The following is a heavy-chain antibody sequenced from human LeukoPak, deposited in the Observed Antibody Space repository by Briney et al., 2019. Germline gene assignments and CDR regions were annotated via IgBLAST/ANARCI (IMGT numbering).Heavy chain of an antibody. CDR1: GFTFSSYG. Sequence: GGSLRLSCAASGFTFSSYGMHWVRQAPGKGLEWVAVISYDGSNKYYADSVKGRSTISRDNSKNTLYLQMNSLRAEDTAVYYCAKDRVSGWYGRRGYYFDYWGQGTLVTVSS. V-gene: IGHV3-30*18. CDR3: AKDRVSGWYGRRGYYFDY. D-gene: IGHD6-19*01. J-gene: IGHJ4*02. CDR2: ISYDGSNK.